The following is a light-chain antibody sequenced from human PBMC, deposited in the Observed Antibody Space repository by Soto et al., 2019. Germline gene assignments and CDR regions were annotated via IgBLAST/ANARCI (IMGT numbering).Light chain of an antibody. CDR1: QSVSSY. CDR3: QQRSNWPPWT. J-gene: IGKJ1*01. Sequence: EIVLTQSPATLSLSPGERATLSCRASQSVSSYLAWYQQKPGQAPRLLIYDASNRATGIPARFSGSGSGTHFHLTISSLEPEDFAVYYCQQRSNWPPWTFGQGTKVEIK. V-gene: IGKV3-11*01. CDR2: DAS.